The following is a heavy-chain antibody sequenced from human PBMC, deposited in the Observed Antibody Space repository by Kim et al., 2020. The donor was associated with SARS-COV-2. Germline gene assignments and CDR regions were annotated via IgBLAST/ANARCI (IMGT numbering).Heavy chain of an antibody. CDR2: ISGSGGST. Sequence: GGSLRLSCAASGFTFSSYAMSWVRQAPGKGLEWVSAISGSGGSTYYADSVKGRFTISRDNSKNTLYLQMNSLRAEDTAVYYCARNARHYDYVWGSYRPGHFDYWGQGTLVTVSS. CDR1: GFTFSSYA. V-gene: IGHV3-23*01. CDR3: ARNARHYDYVWGSYRPGHFDY. J-gene: IGHJ4*02. D-gene: IGHD3-16*02.